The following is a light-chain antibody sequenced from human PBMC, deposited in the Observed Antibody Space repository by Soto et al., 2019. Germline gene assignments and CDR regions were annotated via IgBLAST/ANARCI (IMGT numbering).Light chain of an antibody. J-gene: IGKJ2*01. V-gene: IGKV3-15*01. CDR2: RAS. Sequence: VMTQSPATLSVSPGERATLSCRASQTIGYNVAWYQQRPGQAPRLLISRASIRATGVPARFTGSGTGTEFTLTVSSLQSEDSAVYYCQQYYHWPPFTFGQGTKVEIK. CDR1: QTIGYN. CDR3: QQYYHWPPFT.